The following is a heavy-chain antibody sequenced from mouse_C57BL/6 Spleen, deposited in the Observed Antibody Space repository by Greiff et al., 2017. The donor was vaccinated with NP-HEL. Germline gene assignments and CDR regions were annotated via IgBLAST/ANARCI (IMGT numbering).Heavy chain of an antibody. D-gene: IGHD1-1*01. CDR2: ISYDGSN. Sequence: VQLKESGPGLVKPSQSLSLTCSVTGYSITSGYYWNWIRQFPGNKLEWMGYISYDGSNNYNPSLKNRISITRDTSKNQFFLKLNSVTTEDTATYYCARDRAVVAPYAMDYWGQGTSVTVSS. CDR3: ARDRAVVAPYAMDY. V-gene: IGHV3-6*01. CDR1: GYSITSGYY. J-gene: IGHJ4*01.